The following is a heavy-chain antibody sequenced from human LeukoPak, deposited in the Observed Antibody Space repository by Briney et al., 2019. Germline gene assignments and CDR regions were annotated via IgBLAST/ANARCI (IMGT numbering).Heavy chain of an antibody. Sequence: PWETLSLTCTVSGGSITRSSSYWAWIRQPPGTGLEWFGSIYYSGSTYYTPSLKSRVTISVDTSKNQLSLKLSSVTAADTAVYYCARQSYYYGSGCHNSYVRYLDSWGQGTLVTVSS. CDR1: GGSITRSSSY. V-gene: IGHV4-39*01. CDR3: ARQSYYYGSGCHNSYVRYLDS. D-gene: IGHD3-10*01. J-gene: IGHJ4*02. CDR2: IYYSGST.